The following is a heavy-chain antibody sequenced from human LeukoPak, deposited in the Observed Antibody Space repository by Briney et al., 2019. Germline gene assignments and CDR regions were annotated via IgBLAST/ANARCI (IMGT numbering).Heavy chain of an antibody. CDR1: GYTFTGYY. V-gene: IGHV1-2*02. CDR3: AIYRYYYDSSGYYYDSYFDY. CDR2: INPNSGGT. Sequence: GASVKVSSKASGYTFTGYYMHWVRQAPGQGLEWMGWINPNSGGTNYAQKFQGRVTMTRDTSISTAYMELSRLRSDDTAVYYCAIYRYYYDSSGYYYDSYFDYWGQGTLVTVSS. J-gene: IGHJ4*02. D-gene: IGHD3-22*01.